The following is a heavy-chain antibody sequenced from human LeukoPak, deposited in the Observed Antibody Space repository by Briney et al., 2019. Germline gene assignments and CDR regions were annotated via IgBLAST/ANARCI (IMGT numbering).Heavy chain of an antibody. D-gene: IGHD5-18*01. V-gene: IGHV3-64D*06. CDR1: GFTFSSYS. CDR2: ISSNGFST. CDR3: VKDRQGYNYGLGYFDY. Sequence: GGSLRLSCSASGFTFSSYSMHWVRQAPGKGLEYVSTISSNGFSTYYADSVKGRFTISRDNSKNTLYLQMSSLRAEDTAVYYCVKDRQGYNYGLGYFDYWGQGTLVTVSS. J-gene: IGHJ4*02.